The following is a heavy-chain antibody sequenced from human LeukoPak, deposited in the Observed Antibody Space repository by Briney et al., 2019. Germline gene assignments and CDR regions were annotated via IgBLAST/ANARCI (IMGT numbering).Heavy chain of an antibody. J-gene: IGHJ3*02. Sequence: GGSLRLSCAASGFTFSSCAMHWVRQAPGKGLEWVAVISYDGSNKYYADSVKGRFTISRDNSKNTLYLQMNSLRAEDTAVYYCARGSWAFDIWGQGTMVTVSS. CDR2: ISYDGSNK. CDR3: ARGSWAFDI. V-gene: IGHV3-30-3*01. CDR1: GFTFSSCA.